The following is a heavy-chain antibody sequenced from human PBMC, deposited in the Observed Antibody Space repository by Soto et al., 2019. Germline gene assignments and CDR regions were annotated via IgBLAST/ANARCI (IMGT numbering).Heavy chain of an antibody. Sequence: EVQLVESGGGLIKPGASLRLSCVASGFYFPNAWMNWVRQAPGKGLEWVGRIKSIVDGETTDYAAPVKGRFSISRDDSKNTVYLQMNSLKIEDTAVYYCHDGGSDWDIWGQGTTVIVSP. V-gene: IGHV3-15*07. CDR3: HDGGSDWDI. CDR1: GFYFPNAW. CDR2: IKSIVDGETT. J-gene: IGHJ3*02. D-gene: IGHD5-12*01.